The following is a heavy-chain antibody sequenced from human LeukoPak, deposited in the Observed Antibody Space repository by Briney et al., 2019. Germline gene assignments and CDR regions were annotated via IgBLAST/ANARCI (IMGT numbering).Heavy chain of an antibody. Sequence: GGSLRLSCAASGFTFSSSGMSWVRQAPGKGLEWVSGISGSGDTTYSADSVKGRFTISRDNSQNTLYLQMNSLRAEDTAVYYCARSPVAGTSYYYYMDVWGKGTTVTISS. J-gene: IGHJ6*03. CDR2: ISGSGDTT. CDR3: ARSPVAGTSYYYYMDV. V-gene: IGHV3-23*01. CDR1: GFTFSSSG. D-gene: IGHD6-19*01.